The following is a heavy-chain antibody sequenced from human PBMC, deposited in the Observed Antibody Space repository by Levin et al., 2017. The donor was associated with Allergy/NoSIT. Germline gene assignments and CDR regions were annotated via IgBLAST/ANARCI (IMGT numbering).Heavy chain of an antibody. CDR2: INHSGST. CDR3: ARFRVRDTAMADY. D-gene: IGHD5-18*01. J-gene: IGHJ4*02. Sequence: PGGSLRLSCAVYGGSFSGYYWSWIRQPPGKGLEWIGEINHSGSTNYNPSLKSRVTISVDTSKNQFSLKLSSVTAADTAVYYCARFRVRDTAMADYWGQGTLVTVSS. CDR1: GGSFSGYY. V-gene: IGHV4-34*01.